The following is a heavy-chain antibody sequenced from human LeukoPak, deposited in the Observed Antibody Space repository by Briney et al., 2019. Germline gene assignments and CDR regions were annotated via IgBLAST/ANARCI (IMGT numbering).Heavy chain of an antibody. D-gene: IGHD5-12*01. CDR2: IYVTGST. CDR1: GGSISTKY. J-gene: IGHJ1*01. CDR3: ARGGPDLARESFQY. Sequence: SETLSLTCTVSGGSISTKYWNWIRQPAGKGLEWIGRIYVTGSTYYNPSLKSRLTMSVDASRNQFFLNLSSVTAADTAVYYCARGGPDLARESFQYWGQGTLVTVS. V-gene: IGHV4-4*07.